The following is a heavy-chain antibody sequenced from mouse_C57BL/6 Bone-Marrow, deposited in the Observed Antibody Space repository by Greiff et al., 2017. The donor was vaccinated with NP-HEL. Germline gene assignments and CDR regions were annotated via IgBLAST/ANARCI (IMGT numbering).Heavy chain of an antibody. CDR2: INYDGSST. J-gene: IGHJ1*03. V-gene: IGHV5-16*01. CDR1: GFTFSDYY. Sequence: EVKLMESEGGLVQPGSSMKLSCTASGFTFSDYYMAWVRQVPEKGLEWVANINYDGSSTYYLDSLKSRFIISRDNAKNILYLQMSSLKSEDTATYCCARAYGYWYFGVWGTGTTVTVSS. CDR3: ARAYGYWYFGV. D-gene: IGHD1-1*02.